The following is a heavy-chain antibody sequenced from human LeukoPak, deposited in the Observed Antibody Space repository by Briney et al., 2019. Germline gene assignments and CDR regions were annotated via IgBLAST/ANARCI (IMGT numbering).Heavy chain of an antibody. J-gene: IGHJ4*02. CDR2: ISISGGTT. CDR3: AKEEVPNDY. CDR1: GFTFSNSA. D-gene: IGHD2-2*01. Sequence: SGGSLRLSCEVSGFTFSNSAMSWVRQAPGKGLEWVSGISISGGTTYYAASEKGRFTISRDNSKNTVYLQLNSLRAEDTAVYYCAKEEVPNDYWGQGTLVTVSS. V-gene: IGHV3-23*01.